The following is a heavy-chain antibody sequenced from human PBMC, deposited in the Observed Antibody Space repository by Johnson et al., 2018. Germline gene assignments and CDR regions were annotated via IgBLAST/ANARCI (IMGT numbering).Heavy chain of an antibody. CDR3: AGDVTVNYYHGLDV. CDR1: GFTFSSYG. Sequence: QVQLVQSGGGVVQPGRSLRLSCAASGFTFSSYGMHWVRQAPGKGLEWVAVIWYDGSNKYYADSVKGRFTIPRDNSKNSLYLQMNSLRAEDTAVYYCAGDVTVNYYHGLDVWGQGTTVTVSS. J-gene: IGHJ6*02. CDR2: IWYDGSNK. D-gene: IGHD4-11*01. V-gene: IGHV3-33*01.